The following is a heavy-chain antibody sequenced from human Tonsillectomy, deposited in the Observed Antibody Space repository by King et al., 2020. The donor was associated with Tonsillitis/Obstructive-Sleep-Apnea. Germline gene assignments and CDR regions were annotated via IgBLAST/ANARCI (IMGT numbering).Heavy chain of an antibody. CDR3: ARLADTAMVNDY. CDR1: GYSFTSYW. V-gene: IGHV5-10-1*01. D-gene: IGHD5-18*01. Sequence: QLVQSGAEVKKPGESLRISCKGSGYSFTSYWSSWVRQMPGKGLDWVGRIEPSDSYTNYNPSFQGHVTISADKSISTAYLQWSSLKASDTAMYYCARLADTAMVNDYWGQGTLVTVSS. J-gene: IGHJ4*02. CDR2: IEPSDSYT.